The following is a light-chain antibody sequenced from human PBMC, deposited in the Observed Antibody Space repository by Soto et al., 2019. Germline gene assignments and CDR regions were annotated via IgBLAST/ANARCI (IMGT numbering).Light chain of an antibody. V-gene: IGKV4-1*01. CDR2: WAS. CDR1: QSVLYSSNNKTY. J-gene: IGKJ2*01. CDR3: QQYESTPPT. Sequence: DIVMTQSPDSLAVSLGERATLNCKSSQSVLYSSNNKTYLAWYQQRPGQPPKLLIYWASTRESGVPDRFSGSGSGTDFTLTITSLQAEDVAVYYCQQYESTPPTFGQGTKLEIK.